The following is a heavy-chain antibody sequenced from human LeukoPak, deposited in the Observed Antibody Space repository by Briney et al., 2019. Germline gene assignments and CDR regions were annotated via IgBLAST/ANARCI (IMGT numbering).Heavy chain of an antibody. J-gene: IGHJ6*03. CDR2: IRYDGSNK. D-gene: IGHD2-2*01. Sequence: GGSLRLSCAASGFTFSSYGMHWVRQAPGKGLEWVAFIRYDGSNKYYADSVKGRFTISRDNSKNTLYLQMNSLRAEDTAVYYCAKEPAAMGGYYYYYMDVWGKGTTVTVSS. CDR3: AKEPAAMGGYYYYYMDV. CDR1: GFTFSSYG. V-gene: IGHV3-30*02.